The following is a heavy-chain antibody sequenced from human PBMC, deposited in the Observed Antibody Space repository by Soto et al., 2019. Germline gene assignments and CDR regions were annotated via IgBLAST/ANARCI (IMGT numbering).Heavy chain of an antibody. J-gene: IGHJ6*02. D-gene: IGHD3-10*01. CDR2: IYSGGST. Sequence: GGSLRLSCAASGSTVSSNYMSWVRQAPGKGLEWVSVIYSGGSTYYADSVKGRFTISRDNSKNTLYLQMNSPRAEDTAVYYCAKDRKVLLWFGESQRYYYCGMDVWGQGTTVTVSS. V-gene: IGHV3-66*01. CDR3: AKDRKVLLWFGESQRYYYCGMDV. CDR1: GSTVSSNY.